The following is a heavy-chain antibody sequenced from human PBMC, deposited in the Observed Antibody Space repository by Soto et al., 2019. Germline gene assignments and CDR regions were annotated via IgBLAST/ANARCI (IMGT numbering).Heavy chain of an antibody. Sequence: ASVKVSCKASGYTFTGYYMHWVRQAPGQGLEWMGWINPNSGGTNYAQKFQGRVTMTRDTSISTAYMELSRLRSDDTAVYYCARDRGYSYGTLFLGYYYGMDVWGQGTTVTSP. V-gene: IGHV1-2*02. CDR2: INPNSGGT. J-gene: IGHJ6*02. D-gene: IGHD5-18*01. CDR3: ARDRGYSYGTLFLGYYYGMDV. CDR1: GYTFTGYY.